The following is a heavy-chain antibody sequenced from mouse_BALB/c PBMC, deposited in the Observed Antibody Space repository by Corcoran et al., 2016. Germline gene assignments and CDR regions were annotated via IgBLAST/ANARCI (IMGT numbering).Heavy chain of an antibody. Sequence: QIQLVQSGPELKKPGETVKISCKASGYTFTNYGMNWVKQAPGKGLKWMGWINTYTGELTYADDFKGRFAFSLETSASTAYLQINNLKNEDMATYFCAREPVAMDYWGQGTSVTVSS. V-gene: IGHV9-1*02. CDR1: GYTFTNYG. CDR3: AREPVAMDY. J-gene: IGHJ4*01. CDR2: INTYTGEL.